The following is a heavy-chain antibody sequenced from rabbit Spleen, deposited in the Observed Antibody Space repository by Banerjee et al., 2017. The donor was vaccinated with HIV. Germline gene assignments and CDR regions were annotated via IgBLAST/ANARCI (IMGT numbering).Heavy chain of an antibody. J-gene: IGHJ6*01. CDR3: ARDTASSFSSYGMDL. CDR2: IDSGSSGFT. Sequence: QEQLEESGGDLVKPGASLTLNCIASGVSFSGDYSMCWVGQAPGKGLEWIVCIDSGSSGFTYFASWAKGRFTISKTSSTTVTLQMTSLTAADTATYFCARDTASSFSSYGMDLWGPGTLVTVS. CDR1: GVSFSGDYS. D-gene: IGHD8-1*01. V-gene: IGHV1S45*01.